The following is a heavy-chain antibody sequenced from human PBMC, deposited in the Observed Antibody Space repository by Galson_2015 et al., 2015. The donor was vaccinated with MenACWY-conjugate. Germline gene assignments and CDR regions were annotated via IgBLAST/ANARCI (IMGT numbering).Heavy chain of an antibody. J-gene: IGHJ5*02. V-gene: IGHV3-74*01. CDR2: ISPDGIVT. CDR3: TRDNDGYGRFVP. Sequence: SLRLSCAASGFTFNHYWMHWVRHAPGKGLVWVSRISPDGIVTNYADSVKGRFTLSRDNAKNTLYLQMNSLRGDDTAVYYCTRDNDGYGRFVPWGQGTLVTVSS. CDR1: GFTFNHYW. D-gene: IGHD5-24*01.